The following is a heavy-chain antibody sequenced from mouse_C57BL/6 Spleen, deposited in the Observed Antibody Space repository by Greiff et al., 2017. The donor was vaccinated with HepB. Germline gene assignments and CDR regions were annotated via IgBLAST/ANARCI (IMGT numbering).Heavy chain of an antibody. CDR3: ARGKSYGSKAMDY. CDR1: GYTFTSYW. D-gene: IGHD1-1*01. CDR2: IDPSDSYT. J-gene: IGHJ4*01. Sequence: QVQLQQPGAELVKPGASVKLSCKASGYTFTSYWMQWVKQRPGQGLEWIGEIDPSDSYTNYNQKFKGKATLTVDTSSSTAYMQLSSLTSEDSAVYYCARGKSYGSKAMDYWGQGTSVTVSS. V-gene: IGHV1-50*01.